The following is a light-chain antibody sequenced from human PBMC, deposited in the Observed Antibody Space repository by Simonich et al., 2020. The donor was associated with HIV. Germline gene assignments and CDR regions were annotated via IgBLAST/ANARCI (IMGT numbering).Light chain of an antibody. CDR2: DAS. Sequence: EIVLTQSPATLSLSPGERATLSCRASQSVSSYLAWYQQKPGQAPRLLIYDASNRATGIPARFSGSGSGTDFTLIISSLGPDDFAIYYCQQRTNWPLTFGPGTKVDI. CDR3: QQRTNWPLT. J-gene: IGKJ3*01. V-gene: IGKV3-11*01. CDR1: QSVSSY.